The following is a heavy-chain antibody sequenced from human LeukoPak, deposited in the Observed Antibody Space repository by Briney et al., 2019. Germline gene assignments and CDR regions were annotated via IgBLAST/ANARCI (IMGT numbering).Heavy chain of an antibody. J-gene: IGHJ4*02. V-gene: IGHV3-48*01. CDR1: GFTFSSYS. Sequence: GGSLRLSCAASGFTFSSYSMNWVRQAPGKGLEWVSYISSSSSTIYYADSVEGRFTISRDNAKNSLYLQMNSLRAEDTAVYYCARDLRGIAAAGHDYWGQGTLVTVSS. CDR2: ISSSSSTI. CDR3: ARDLRGIAAAGHDY. D-gene: IGHD6-13*01.